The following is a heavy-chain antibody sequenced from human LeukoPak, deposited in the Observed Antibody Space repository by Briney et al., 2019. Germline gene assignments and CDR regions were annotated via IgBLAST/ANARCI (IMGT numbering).Heavy chain of an antibody. Sequence: GASVKVSCKASGGTFSSYAISWVRQAPGQGLEWMGGIIPIFGTANYAQKFQGRVTITTDESTSTAYMELSSLRSEDTAVYYCARSPEITIFGVAQGAFDIWGQGTMVTVSS. CDR2: IIPIFGTA. D-gene: IGHD3-3*01. CDR3: ARSPEITIFGVAQGAFDI. J-gene: IGHJ3*02. V-gene: IGHV1-69*05. CDR1: GGTFSSYA.